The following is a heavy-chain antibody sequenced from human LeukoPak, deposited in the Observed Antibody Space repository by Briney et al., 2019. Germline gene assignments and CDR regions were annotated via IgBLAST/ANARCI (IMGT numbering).Heavy chain of an antibody. CDR3: ARDLYWNRTFDY. D-gene: IGHD1-1*01. V-gene: IGHV3-21*01. CDR2: ISSSSSYI. CDR1: GFTFSSYR. Sequence: GGSLRLSCAASGFTFSSYRMNWVRQAPGKGLEWVSSISSSSSYIYYADSVKGRFTISRDNAKNSLYLQMNSLRAEDTAAYYCARDLYWNRTFDYWGQGTLVTVSS. J-gene: IGHJ4*02.